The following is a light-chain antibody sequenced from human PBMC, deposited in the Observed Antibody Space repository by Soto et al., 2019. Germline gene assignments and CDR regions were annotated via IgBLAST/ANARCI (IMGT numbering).Light chain of an antibody. CDR3: LQHKSYPWLT. V-gene: IGKV1-17*01. CDR1: QGIRND. J-gene: IGKJ4*01. CDR2: AAS. Sequence: DIQMTQSPASLSASVGDRVTITCRASQGIRNDLGWYQQKPGKAPKRLIYAASSLQSGVPSRFSGSGPETEFSVTISSLQPEDVATYYCLQHKSYPWLTFGGGTKVEIK.